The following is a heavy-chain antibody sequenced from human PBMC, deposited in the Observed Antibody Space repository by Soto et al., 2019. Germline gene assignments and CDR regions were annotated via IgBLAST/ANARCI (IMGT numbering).Heavy chain of an antibody. CDR3: ASAPFGVVLVSQWFDP. J-gene: IGHJ5*02. CDR1: GFAFSNYW. Sequence: EVQLVESGGGLVQPVGSLRLSCAASGFAFSNYWMSWLRQAPGKGLEWVANINQDGNEKYYVDSMKGRFTVSRDNAKKSLYLQMNSLRAEDTAVYYCASAPFGVVLVSQWFDPWGQGTLVTVSS. D-gene: IGHD3-3*01. V-gene: IGHV3-7*01. CDR2: INQDGNEK.